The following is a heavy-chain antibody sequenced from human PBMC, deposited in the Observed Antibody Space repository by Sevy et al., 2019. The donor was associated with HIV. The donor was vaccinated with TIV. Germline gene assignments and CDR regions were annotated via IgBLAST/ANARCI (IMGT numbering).Heavy chain of an antibody. CDR1: GFSFDSYG. D-gene: IGHD3-22*01. Sequence: GGSLRLSCAVSGFSFDSYGMTWVRQAPGKGLEWVSGISGSGTRTYYADSVKGRFIISRYNSKNTLYLQMNSLRSEDTAIYCCAKGGGGHYDPDEIGYYFYYYNMDVWGKGTTVTVSS. CDR3: AKGGGGHYDPDEIGYYFYYYNMDV. J-gene: IGHJ6*03. V-gene: IGHV3-23*01. CDR2: ISGSGTRT.